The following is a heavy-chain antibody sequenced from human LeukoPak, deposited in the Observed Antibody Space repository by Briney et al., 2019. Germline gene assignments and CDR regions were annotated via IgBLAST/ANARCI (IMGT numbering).Heavy chain of an antibody. D-gene: IGHD3-10*01. J-gene: IGHJ4*02. CDR2: ISGSGGST. CDR3: AKDPTRPPYYYGSGSYPSYFDY. Sequence: GGSLRLSCAASGFTFSSYSMNWVRQAPGKGLEWVSAISGSGGSTYYADSVKGRFTISRDNSKNTLYLQMNSLRAEDTAVYYCAKDPTRPPYYYGSGSYPSYFDYWGQGTLVTVSS. V-gene: IGHV3-23*01. CDR1: GFTFSSYS.